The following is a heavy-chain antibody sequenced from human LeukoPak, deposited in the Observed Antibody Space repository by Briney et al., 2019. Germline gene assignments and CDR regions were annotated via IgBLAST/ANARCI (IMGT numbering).Heavy chain of an antibody. CDR1: GITLGNFA. CDR3: AKDATRTSGWYYFDY. J-gene: IGHJ4*02. Sequence: GGSLRLSCSASGITLGNFAMHWVRQAPGKGLEWVSGINADDGRTYYADSVKGRFTISRDNSKNTLSLQLNSLRAEDTAVYYCAKDATRTSGWYYFDYWGQGTLVTVSS. D-gene: IGHD6-19*01. V-gene: IGHV3-23*01. CDR2: INADDGRT.